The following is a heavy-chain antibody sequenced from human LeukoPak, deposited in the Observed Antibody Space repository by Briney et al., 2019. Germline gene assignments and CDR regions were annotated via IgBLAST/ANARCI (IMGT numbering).Heavy chain of an antibody. Sequence: ASVKVSCKASGYTFTSYGISWVRQAPGQGLEWMGLISAYNGNTNYAQKLQGRVTMTTDTSTSTAYMELRSLRSDDTAVYYCARSITIFGVVGSAGGYWGQGTLVTVSS. J-gene: IGHJ4*02. CDR3: ARSITIFGVVGSAGGY. CDR2: ISAYNGNT. D-gene: IGHD3-3*01. CDR1: GYTFTSYG. V-gene: IGHV1-18*01.